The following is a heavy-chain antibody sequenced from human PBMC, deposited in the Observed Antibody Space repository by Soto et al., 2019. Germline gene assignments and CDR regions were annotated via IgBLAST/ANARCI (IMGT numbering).Heavy chain of an antibody. J-gene: IGHJ4*02. V-gene: IGHV3-30*18. CDR2: ISYDGSNK. CDR1: GFTFSSYG. CDR3: AKDAYGGNFPPYFDY. Sequence: QVQLVESGGGVVQPGRSPRLSCAASGFTFSSYGMHWVRQAPGKGLEWVAVISYDGSNKYYADSVKGRFTISRDNSKNTLYLQMNSLRAEDTAVYYCAKDAYGGNFPPYFDYWGQGTLVTVSS. D-gene: IGHD4-17*01.